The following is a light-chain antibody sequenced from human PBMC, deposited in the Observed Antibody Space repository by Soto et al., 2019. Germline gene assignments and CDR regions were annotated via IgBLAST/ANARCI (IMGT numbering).Light chain of an antibody. J-gene: IGKJ4*01. CDR3: QQYNNWPLT. Sequence: EIVMTQSPATLSVSPGERATLSCRASQSVSSNLAWYQQKPGQAPRLLIYGASTGATGIPARFSGSGSGTEFTLTISSLQSEDFAVYYRQQYNNWPLTFGGGTKVEIK. V-gene: IGKV3-15*01. CDR2: GAS. CDR1: QSVSSN.